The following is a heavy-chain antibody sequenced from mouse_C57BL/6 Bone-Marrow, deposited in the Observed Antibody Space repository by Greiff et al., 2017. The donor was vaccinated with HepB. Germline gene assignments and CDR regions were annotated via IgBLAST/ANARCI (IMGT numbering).Heavy chain of an antibody. CDR2: INPSSGYT. CDR1: GYTFTSYW. V-gene: IGHV1-7*01. CDR3: AFLLLRFDY. D-gene: IGHD1-1*01. J-gene: IGHJ2*01. Sequence: VQVVESGAELAKPGASVKLSCKASGYTFTSYWMHWVKQRPGQGLEWIGYINPSSGYTKYNQKFKDKATLTADKSSSTAYMQLSSLTYEDSAVYYCAFLLLRFDYWGQGTTLTVSS.